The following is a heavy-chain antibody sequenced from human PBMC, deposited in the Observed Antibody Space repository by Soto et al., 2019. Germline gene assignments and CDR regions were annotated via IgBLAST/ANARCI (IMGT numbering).Heavy chain of an antibody. CDR1: GYTFTSYG. Sequence: ASVKVSCKASGYTFTSYGMHWVRQAPGQRLEWMGWINAGNGNTKYSQKFQGRVTMTRDTSASTAYMELSSLRSEDTAVYYCARAPIVVVVAAMGYWGQGTLVTVSS. V-gene: IGHV1-3*01. CDR2: INAGNGNT. D-gene: IGHD2-15*01. J-gene: IGHJ4*02. CDR3: ARAPIVVVVAAMGY.